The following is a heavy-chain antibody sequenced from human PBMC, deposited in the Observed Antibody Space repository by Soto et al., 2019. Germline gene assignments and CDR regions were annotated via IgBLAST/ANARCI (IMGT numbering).Heavy chain of an antibody. CDR3: ARGSDGVWIWFDN. CDR1: GGSISSGFYS. Sequence: SETLSLTCAVSGGSISSGFYSWSWIRQPPGQGLEWIGYIYNSGNTYYNPSLMSRVTISVDMSQNHFSLKLTSVTAADTAVYYCARGSDGVWIWFDNWGQGTQVTVSS. D-gene: IGHD2-21*02. CDR2: IYNSGNT. V-gene: IGHV4-30-2*01. J-gene: IGHJ5*02.